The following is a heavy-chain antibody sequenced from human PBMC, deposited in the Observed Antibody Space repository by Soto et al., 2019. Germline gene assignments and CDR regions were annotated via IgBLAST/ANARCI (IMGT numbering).Heavy chain of an antibody. CDR1: GFTFSDYY. Sequence: GGSLRLSCAASGFTFSDYYMSWIRQAPGKGLEWVSYISSSSSYTNYADSVKGRFTISRDNAKNSLYLQMNSLRAEDTAVYYCARGRSIAARPGGAFDSWGQGTMVTVSS. J-gene: IGHJ3*02. CDR3: ARGRSIAARPGGAFDS. CDR2: ISSSSSYT. D-gene: IGHD6-6*01. V-gene: IGHV3-11*06.